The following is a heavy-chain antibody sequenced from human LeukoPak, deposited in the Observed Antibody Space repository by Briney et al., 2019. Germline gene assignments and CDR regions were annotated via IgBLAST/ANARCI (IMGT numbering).Heavy chain of an antibody. CDR1: GYTFTGYY. V-gene: IGHV1-2*02. Sequence: LWASVKVSCKASGYTFTGYYMHWVRQAPGQGLEWMGWINPNSGGTNYAQKFQDRVTMTRDTSINTAYMELSRLRSDDTAVYYCARFSVGGRYDFDYWGQGTLVTVSS. J-gene: IGHJ4*02. D-gene: IGHD3-9*01. CDR3: ARFSVGGRYDFDY. CDR2: INPNSGGT.